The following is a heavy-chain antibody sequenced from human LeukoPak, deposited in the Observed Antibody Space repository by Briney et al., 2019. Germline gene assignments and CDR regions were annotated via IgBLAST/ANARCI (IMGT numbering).Heavy chain of an antibody. CDR2: INPNSGGT. CDR1: GYTFTGYY. V-gene: IGHV1-2*02. D-gene: IGHD6-13*01. Sequence: GASVKVSCKASGYTFTGYYMHWVRQAPGQGLEWMGWINPNSGGTNYAQKFQGRVTMTRDTCISTAYMELSRLRSDDTAVYYCARDRGPVDSSSWYIDYWGQGTLVTVSS. CDR3: ARDRGPVDSSSWYIDY. J-gene: IGHJ4*02.